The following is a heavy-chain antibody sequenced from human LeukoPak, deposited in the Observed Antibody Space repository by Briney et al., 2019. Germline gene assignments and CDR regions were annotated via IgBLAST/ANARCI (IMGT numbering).Heavy chain of an antibody. CDR3: ARGKFFDI. Sequence: PGRSLRLSCKTSGLTFSSYPMGLVRQAPGKGLEWVAIISDDGTNKYYADSVKGRFTISRDDSNNTVYLQMNSLRVDDTAIYFCARGKFFDIWGQGTMVTVSS. J-gene: IGHJ3*02. CDR2: ISDDGTNK. V-gene: IGHV3-30-3*01. CDR1: GLTFSSYP.